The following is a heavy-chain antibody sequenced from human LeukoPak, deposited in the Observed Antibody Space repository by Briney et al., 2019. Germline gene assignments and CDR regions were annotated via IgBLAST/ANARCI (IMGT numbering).Heavy chain of an antibody. J-gene: IGHJ4*02. Sequence: SETLSLTCIVSSSSFNFYYWSWIRQPAGKGLELIGRIHASGSTSYNPSLKSRLTMSIDTATTQFSLKLTSVTAADTAVYYCAGVQSVFVADQWVEGFLDYWGRGALVTVSS. V-gene: IGHV4-4*07. CDR3: AGVQSVFVADQWVEGFLDY. CDR2: IHASGST. D-gene: IGHD1-26*01. CDR1: SSSFNFYY.